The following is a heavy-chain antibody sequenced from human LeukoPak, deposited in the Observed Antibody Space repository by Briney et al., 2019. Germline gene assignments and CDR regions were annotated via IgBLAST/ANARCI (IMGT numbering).Heavy chain of an antibody. CDR2: MNPNSGNT. J-gene: IGHJ5*02. CDR1: GYTFTSYD. Sequence: GASVKVSCKASGYTFTSYDINWVRQATGQGLEWMGWMNPNSGNTGYAQKFQGRVTITRNTSISTAYMELSSLRSEDTAVYYCARDYSSSWYVDDGDNRFDPWGQGTLVTVSS. D-gene: IGHD6-13*01. CDR3: ARDYSSSWYVDDGDNRFDP. V-gene: IGHV1-8*03.